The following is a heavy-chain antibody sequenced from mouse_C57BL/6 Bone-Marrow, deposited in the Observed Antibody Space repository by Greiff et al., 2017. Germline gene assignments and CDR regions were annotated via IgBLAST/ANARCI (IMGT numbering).Heavy chain of an antibody. CDR3: ARYYHHAMDY. CDR1: GYSITSGYY. D-gene: IGHD1-1*02. CDR2: ISYDGSN. Sequence: EVQLQESGPGLVKPSQSLSLTCSVTGYSITSGYYWNWIRQFPGNKLEWMGYISYDGSNNYNPSLKNRISITRDTSKNQFFLKLNSVTTEDTATYYCARYYHHAMDYWGQGTSGTVSS. V-gene: IGHV3-6*01. J-gene: IGHJ4*01.